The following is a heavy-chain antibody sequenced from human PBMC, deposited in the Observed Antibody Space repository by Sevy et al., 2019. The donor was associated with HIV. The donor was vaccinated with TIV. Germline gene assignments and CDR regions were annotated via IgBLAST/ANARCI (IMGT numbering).Heavy chain of an antibody. CDR3: ARVNRDHVPSLNFGSRSYPDAFDI. CDR2: IYWNDDK. Sequence: SGPTLVKPTQTLTLTCTFSGFSLSTNGVGVGWIRQPPGKALEWLALIYWNDDKRYSPSLKSRLTITKDTSKNQVVLTMTNMDPVDTATYSCARVNRDHVPSLNFGSRSYPDAFDIWGQGTMVTVSS. V-gene: IGHV2-5*01. J-gene: IGHJ3*02. CDR1: GFSLSTNGVG. D-gene: IGHD3-10*01.